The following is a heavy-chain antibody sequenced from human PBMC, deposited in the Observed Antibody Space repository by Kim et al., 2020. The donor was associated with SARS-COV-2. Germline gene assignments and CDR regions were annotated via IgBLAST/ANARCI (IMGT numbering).Heavy chain of an antibody. CDR3: ARHLYVTTVTFYWYLDL. J-gene: IGHJ2*01. V-gene: IGHV3-23*01. CDR2: IFGSGSGT. D-gene: IGHD3-10*02. Sequence: GGSLRLSCAASGPTSRNSAMSWVRQAPGKGLEWVAGIFGSGSGTYYGDSVRGRFTISRDNSQGTVYLQMDNLRAEDTAVYYCARHLYVTTVTFYWYLDLWGRGTRLTVSS. CDR1: GPTSRNSA.